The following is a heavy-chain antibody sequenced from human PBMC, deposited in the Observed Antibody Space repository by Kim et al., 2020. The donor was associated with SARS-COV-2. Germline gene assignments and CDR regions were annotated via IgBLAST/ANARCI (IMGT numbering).Heavy chain of an antibody. Sequence: NPSLKSRVTISVDTSKNQFSLKLSSVTAADTAVYYCATYVLRYFDLHGMDVWGQGTTVTVSS. D-gene: IGHD3-9*01. CDR3: ATYVLRYFDLHGMDV. V-gene: IGHV4-31*02. J-gene: IGHJ6*02.